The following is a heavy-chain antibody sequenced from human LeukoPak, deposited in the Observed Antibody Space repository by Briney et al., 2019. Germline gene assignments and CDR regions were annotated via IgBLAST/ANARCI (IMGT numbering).Heavy chain of an antibody. J-gene: IGHJ4*02. CDR2: ISSSSDTI. V-gene: IGHV3-48*04. Sequence: GGSLRLSCAASGFTFSSYSMNWVRQAPGKGLEWVSYISSSSDTIYYADSVKDRFTISRDNAQNSLFLQIHSLRAEDTAVYYCARDYLVGPTDFARDVDYWGPGTLVTVSS. D-gene: IGHD1-26*01. CDR3: ARDYLVGPTDFARDVDY. CDR1: GFTFSSYS.